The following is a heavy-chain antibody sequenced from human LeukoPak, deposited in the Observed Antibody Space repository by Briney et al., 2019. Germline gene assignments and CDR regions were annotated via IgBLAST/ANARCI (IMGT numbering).Heavy chain of an antibody. D-gene: IGHD2-2*01. Sequence: ALVTVSFKASGYTFTDYYMHWVRLAPGQGLEWMGWINPNSGGTNYLQKFQGWVTMTRDTSINTAYMELSRLTSDDTAVYYCARANFLYCSSTSCLFDYWGQGTLVTVSS. CDR2: INPNSGGT. CDR1: GYTFTDYY. CDR3: ARANFLYCSSTSCLFDY. J-gene: IGHJ4*02. V-gene: IGHV1-2*04.